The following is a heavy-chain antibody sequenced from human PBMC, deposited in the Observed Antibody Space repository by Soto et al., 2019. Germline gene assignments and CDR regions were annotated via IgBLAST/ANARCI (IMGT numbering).Heavy chain of an antibody. D-gene: IGHD6-19*01. V-gene: IGHV3-74*01. J-gene: IGHJ6*02. CDR1: GFTFSSYW. Sequence: PGGSLRLSCAASGFTFSSYWMHWVRQAPGKGLVWVSRINSDGSSTSYADSVKGRFTISRDNAKNTLYLQMNSLRAEDTAVYYCVREYSSGGPYNYYYGMDVWGQGTTVTVSS. CDR3: VREYSSGGPYNYYYGMDV. CDR2: INSDGSST.